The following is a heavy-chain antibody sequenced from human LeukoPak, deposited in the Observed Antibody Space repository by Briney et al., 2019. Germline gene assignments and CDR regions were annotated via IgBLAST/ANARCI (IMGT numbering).Heavy chain of an antibody. Sequence: PSQTLSLTCTVSGGSISSGDYYWSWIRQPPGKGLDWIGYIYYSGSTYYNPSLKSRVTISVDTSKNQFSLKLSSVTAADTAVYYCARLYYYGSGSYTGSYNWFDPWGQGTLVTVSS. J-gene: IGHJ5*02. CDR2: IYYSGST. V-gene: IGHV4-30-4*01. CDR3: ARLYYYGSGSYTGSYNWFDP. CDR1: GGSISSGDYY. D-gene: IGHD3-10*01.